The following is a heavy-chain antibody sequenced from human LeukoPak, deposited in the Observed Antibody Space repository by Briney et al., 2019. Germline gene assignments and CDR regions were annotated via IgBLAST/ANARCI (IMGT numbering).Heavy chain of an antibody. CDR2: INGDGSTT. CDR1: GITFSRYW. CDR3: ATGNYYDSRGYYTFGH. D-gene: IGHD3-22*01. Sequence: GGSLRLSCAASGITFSRYWMHWVRQAPGKGLVWVSRINGDGSTTSYADPVKGGFTISRDNAKNTLYLQMNSLRAEDTAVYYCATGNYYDSRGYYTFGHWGQGTLVTVSS. V-gene: IGHV3-74*01. J-gene: IGHJ1*01.